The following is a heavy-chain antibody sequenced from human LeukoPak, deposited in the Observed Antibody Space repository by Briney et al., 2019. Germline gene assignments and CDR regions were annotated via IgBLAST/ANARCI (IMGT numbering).Heavy chain of an antibody. CDR2: IDPSDSYT. J-gene: IGHJ5*02. CDR3: AKSIAAAPFDP. V-gene: IGHV5-10-1*01. CDR1: GYSFTSYW. Sequence: GESLKISCKGSGYSFTSYWIGWVRQMPGKGLEWMGRIDPSDSYTNYSPSFQGHVTISADKSISTAYLQWSSLRASDTAIYYCAKSIAAAPFDPWGQGTLVTVSS. D-gene: IGHD6-13*01.